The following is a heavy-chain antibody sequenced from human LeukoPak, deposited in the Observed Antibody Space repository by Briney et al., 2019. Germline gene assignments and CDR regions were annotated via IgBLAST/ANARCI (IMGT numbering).Heavy chain of an antibody. CDR1: GFTFRSYW. J-gene: IGHJ5*02. CDR2: IKEDGSEK. CDR3: ARVVQWLVVNWFDP. Sequence: GGSLRLSCAASGFTFRSYWMSWVRQAPGKGLKWVANIKEDGSEKYYVDSVKGRFTVSRDNAKSSMFLEMNSLRAEDTAVYYCARVVQWLVVNWFDPWGRGTLVTVSS. D-gene: IGHD6-19*01. V-gene: IGHV3-7*03.